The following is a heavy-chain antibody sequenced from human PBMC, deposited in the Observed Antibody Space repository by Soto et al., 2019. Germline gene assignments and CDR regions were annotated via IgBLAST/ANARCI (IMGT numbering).Heavy chain of an antibody. Sequence: VGSLRLSCAASGFTVSSNYMSWVRQAPGKGLEWVSVIYSGGGTYYADSVKGRFTISRDNSKNTLYLQMNSLRAEDTAVYYCARCSGWYYFDYWGQGTLVTVSS. D-gene: IGHD6-19*01. CDR1: GFTVSSNY. V-gene: IGHV3-53*01. J-gene: IGHJ4*02. CDR2: IYSGGGT. CDR3: ARCSGWYYFDY.